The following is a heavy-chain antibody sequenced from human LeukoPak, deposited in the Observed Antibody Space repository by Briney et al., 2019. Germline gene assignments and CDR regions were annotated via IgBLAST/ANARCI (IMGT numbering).Heavy chain of an antibody. Sequence: ETLSLTCALCGYSISSGYYWGWIRQPPGKGLEWVANIKQDGSEKYYVDSVKGRFTISRDNAKNSLYLQMNSLRAEDTAVYYCARDGDYDILTGYYNILMDYYMDVWGKGTTVTVSS. CDR3: ARDGDYDILTGYYNILMDYYMDV. V-gene: IGHV3-7*01. D-gene: IGHD3-9*01. J-gene: IGHJ6*03. CDR2: IKQDGSEK. CDR1: GYSISSGYY.